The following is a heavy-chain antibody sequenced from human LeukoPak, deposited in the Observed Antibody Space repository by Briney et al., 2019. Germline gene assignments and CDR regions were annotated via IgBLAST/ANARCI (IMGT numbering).Heavy chain of an antibody. Sequence: PSQTLSLTCTVSGGSISSGSYYWSWIRQPAGKGLEWIGRIYTSGSTNYNPSLKSRVTILVDTSKNQFSLKLSSVTAADTAVYYCARVPRWGDAFDIWGQGTMVTVSS. J-gene: IGHJ3*02. CDR1: GGSISSGSYY. CDR2: IYTSGST. V-gene: IGHV4-61*02. D-gene: IGHD1-26*01. CDR3: ARVPRWGDAFDI.